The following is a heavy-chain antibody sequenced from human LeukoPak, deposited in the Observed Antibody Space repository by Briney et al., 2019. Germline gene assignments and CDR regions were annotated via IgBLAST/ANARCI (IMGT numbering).Heavy chain of an antibody. CDR2: VNEDGSEK. J-gene: IGHJ4*02. CDR3: ARLLHYESSGYRPVDC. CDR1: GFTFSSHS. V-gene: IGHV3-7*01. Sequence: GGSLRLSCAASGFTFSSHSMSWVRQAPGKRLEWVANVNEDGSEKNYVDSVKGRFTIYRDTAISSLYLQMNSLRAEDTAVYFCARLLHYESSGYRPVDCWGQGTLVTVSS. D-gene: IGHD3-22*01.